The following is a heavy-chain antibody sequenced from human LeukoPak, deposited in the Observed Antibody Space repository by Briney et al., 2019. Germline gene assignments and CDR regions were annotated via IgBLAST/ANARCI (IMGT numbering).Heavy chain of an antibody. CDR1: GVSLSTYS. Sequence: PSETLSLTCTVSGVSLSTYSWSWIRQSPGKALEWIGYIYYSGTTNYNPSLKSRLTISVDTSKNQFSLKLSSVTAADTAVYYCAGDSSGWSGWFDPWGQGTLVTVSS. V-gene: IGHV4-59*01. J-gene: IGHJ5*02. D-gene: IGHD6-19*01. CDR2: IYYSGTT. CDR3: AGDSSGWSGWFDP.